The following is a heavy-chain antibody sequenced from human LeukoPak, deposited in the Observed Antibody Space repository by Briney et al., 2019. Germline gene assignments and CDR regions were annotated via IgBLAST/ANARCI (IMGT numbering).Heavy chain of an antibody. J-gene: IGHJ4*02. CDR2: ISSSGSTI. V-gene: IGHV3-11*04. CDR3: ARELADDFWSGYYLNYFDY. CDR1: GFTFSDYY. D-gene: IGHD3-3*01. Sequence: GGSLRLSCAASGFTFSDYYMSWIRQAPGKGLEWVSYISSSGSTIYYADSVRGRFTISRDNAKNSLYLQMNSLRAEDTAVYYCARELADDFWSGYYLNYFDYWGQGTLVTVSS.